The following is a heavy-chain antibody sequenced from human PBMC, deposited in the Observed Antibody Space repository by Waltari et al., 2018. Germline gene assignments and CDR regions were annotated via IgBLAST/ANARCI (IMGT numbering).Heavy chain of an antibody. CDR1: GYTFTGYY. Sequence: QVQLVQSGAEVKKPGASVKVSCKASGYTFTGYYMHWVRQAPGQGLEWMGRINPNSCGTNYAQKFQGRVTMTRDTSISTAYMELSRLRSDDTAVYYCASGSRGVAATHRFDPWGQGTLVTVSS. D-gene: IGHD2-15*01. CDR2: INPNSCGT. CDR3: ASGSRGVAATHRFDP. J-gene: IGHJ5*02. V-gene: IGHV1-2*06.